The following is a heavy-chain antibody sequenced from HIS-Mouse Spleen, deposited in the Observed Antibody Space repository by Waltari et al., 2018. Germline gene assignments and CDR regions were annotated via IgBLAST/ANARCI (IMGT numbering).Heavy chain of an antibody. CDR2: KSYNGSNK. D-gene: IGHD2-21*01. CDR3: ARDTVPHTLYFDL. V-gene: IGHV3-30*04. CDR1: GFTFSSYA. Sequence: QVQLVESGGGVVQPGRSLRLSCAASGFTFSSYAMHWVRQAPGKGLEWVAVKSYNGSNKYYADAVKGRFTISRDNSKNTLYLQMNSLRAEDTAVYYCARDTVPHTLYFDLWGRGTLFTVSS. J-gene: IGHJ2*01.